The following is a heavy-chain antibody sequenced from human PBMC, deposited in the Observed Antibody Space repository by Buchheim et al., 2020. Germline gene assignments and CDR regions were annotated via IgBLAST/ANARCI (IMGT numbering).Heavy chain of an antibody. V-gene: IGHV3-30*04. CDR1: GFTFSSYA. CDR2: ISYDGSNK. D-gene: IGHD6-6*01. CDR3: ARDQHRWQLDPSYYYYGMDV. Sequence: QVQLVESGGGVVQPGRSLRLSCAASGFTFSSYAMHWVRQAPGKGLEWVAVISYDGSNKYYVDSVKGRFTISRDNSKNTLYLQMNSLRAEDTAVYYCARDQHRWQLDPSYYYYGMDVWGQGTT. J-gene: IGHJ6*02.